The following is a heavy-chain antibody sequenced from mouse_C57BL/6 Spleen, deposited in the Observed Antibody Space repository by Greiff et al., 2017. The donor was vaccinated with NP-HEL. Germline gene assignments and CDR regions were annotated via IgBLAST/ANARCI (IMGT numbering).Heavy chain of an antibody. Sequence: VQLQQSGPELVRPGTSVKISCKAPGYTFTSHWMQWVRQRPGQGLEWIGEIFPGCGSTYYTEKFKGTATLTVDTSSSTAYMQLSIRTSEDSAVYCCASWGNAMDYWGQGTSVTVSS. J-gene: IGHJ4*01. CDR3: ASWGNAMDY. CDR2: IFPGCGST. D-gene: IGHD4-1*01. CDR1: GYTFTSHW. V-gene: IGHV1-56*01.